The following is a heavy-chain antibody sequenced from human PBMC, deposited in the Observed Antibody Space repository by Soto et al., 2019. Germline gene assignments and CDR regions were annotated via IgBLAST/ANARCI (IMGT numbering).Heavy chain of an antibody. D-gene: IGHD3-10*01. CDR3: ARAYSGAGRPKF. Sequence: VQLVQSGAEVKRTGSSVKVSCKTSGYIFTDNYLHWVRQAPGQGLEWMGWINPKSGVTDFAQKFRGRFTTTRDTAISTAYMELRRLRADDTAVYYCARAYSGAGRPKFWAQGSLVTVSA. V-gene: IGHV1-2*02. CDR1: GYIFTDNY. CDR2: INPKSGVT. J-gene: IGHJ4*02.